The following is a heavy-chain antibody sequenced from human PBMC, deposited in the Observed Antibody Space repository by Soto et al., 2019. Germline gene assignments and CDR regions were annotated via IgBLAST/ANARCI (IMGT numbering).Heavy chain of an antibody. J-gene: IGHJ4*02. D-gene: IGHD5-12*01. CDR2: ISWNSGSI. CDR1: GFTFDDYA. V-gene: IGHV3-9*01. Sequence: PVGSLRLSCAASGFTFDDYAMHWVRQAPGKGLEWVSGISWNSGSIGYADSVKGRFTISRDNAKNSLYLQMNSLRAEDTALYYCAKASGGSDYWGQGTLVTVSS. CDR3: AKASGGSDY.